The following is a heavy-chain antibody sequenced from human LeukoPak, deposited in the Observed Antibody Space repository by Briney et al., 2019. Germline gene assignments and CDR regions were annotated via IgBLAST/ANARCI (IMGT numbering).Heavy chain of an antibody. V-gene: IGHV4-34*01. J-gene: IGHJ4*02. Sequence: PPETLSLTCAVYGGSFSGYYWSWIRQPPGKGLEWIGEINHSGSTNYNPSLKSRVTISVDPSKNQFSLKLSSVTAADTAVYYCTRVGDYYGSGSYYNFDYWGQGTLVTVSS. D-gene: IGHD3-10*01. CDR2: INHSGST. CDR1: GGSFSGYY. CDR3: TRVGDYYGSGSYYNFDY.